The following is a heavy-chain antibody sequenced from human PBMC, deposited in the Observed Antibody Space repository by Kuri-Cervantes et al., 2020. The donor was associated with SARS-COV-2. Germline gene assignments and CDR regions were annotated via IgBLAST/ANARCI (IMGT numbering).Heavy chain of an antibody. J-gene: IGHJ3*02. V-gene: IGHV1-2*02. CDR1: GYTFTGYY. CDR2: INPNSCGT. Sequence: ASVKVSCKASGYTFTGYYMHWVRQAPGQGLEWMGWINPNSCGTNYAQKFQGRVTITTDESTSTAYMELSSLRSEDTAVYYCAEEGSDMTTVTPGAFDIRGQWTMVTVSS. CDR3: AEEGSDMTTVTPGAFDI. D-gene: IGHD4-17*01.